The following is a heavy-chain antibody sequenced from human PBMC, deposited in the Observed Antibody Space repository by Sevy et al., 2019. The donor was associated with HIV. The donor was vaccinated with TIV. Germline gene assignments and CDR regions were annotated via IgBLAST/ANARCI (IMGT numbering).Heavy chain of an antibody. CDR1: GFSFSDSD. CDR2: IGTLGDT. CDR3: VRGLQTHCDRTACPLDH. J-gene: IGHJ4*02. Sequence: GGSLRLSCAGYGFSFSDSDMHWGRHPTGKSLEWISSIGTLGDTFYADSVKGRFPISRDNAKGSLYLQMSNLRAGETALYYCVRGLQTHCDRTACPLDHWGQGTLVTVSS. D-gene: IGHD2-21*01. V-gene: IGHV3-13*01.